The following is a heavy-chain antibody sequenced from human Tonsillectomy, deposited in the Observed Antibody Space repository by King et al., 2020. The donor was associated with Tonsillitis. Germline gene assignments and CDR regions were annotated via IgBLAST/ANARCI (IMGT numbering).Heavy chain of an antibody. CDR1: GFTFSTYE. CDR3: AGGAILAAVAGTNYMDV. D-gene: IGHD6-19*01. V-gene: IGHV3-48*03. Sequence: VQLVESGGGFVQPGGSLRLSCVASGFTFSTYEMTWVRQAPGNGLEWIAYIRSGGNTMYFADSVKGRFTISRDNANNSLPRQRSHRGADATAVYYFAGGAILAAVAGTNYMDVWGKGAAVTVSS. CDR2: IRSGGNTM. J-gene: IGHJ6*03.